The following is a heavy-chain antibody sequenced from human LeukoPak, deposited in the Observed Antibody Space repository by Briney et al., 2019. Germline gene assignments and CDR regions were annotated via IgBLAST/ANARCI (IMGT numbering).Heavy chain of an antibody. D-gene: IGHD3-16*01. V-gene: IGHV3-33*08. J-gene: IGHJ4*02. CDR3: ARDLRGTGTFDY. CDR1: GFTFSGSA. Sequence: GGSLRLSCAASGFTFSGSAMHWVRQAPGKGLEWVAVIWYDGSNKYYADSVKGRFTISRDNSKNTLYLQMNSLRAEDTAVYYCARDLRGTGTFDYWGQGTLVTVSS. CDR2: IWYDGSNK.